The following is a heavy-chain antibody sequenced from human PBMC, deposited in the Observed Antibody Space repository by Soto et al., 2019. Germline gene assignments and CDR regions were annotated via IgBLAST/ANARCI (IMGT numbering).Heavy chain of an antibody. V-gene: IGHV3-21*01. Sequence: EVQLVESGGGLGKPGGSLRLSCAASGFTFSSYNMNWVRQAPGKGLEWVSYISSSSSSIYYADSVKGRFTISRDNAKNSLYLQMNSLRAEDMAVYYCARPSQEGGTSHGFGPWGQGTLVTVSS. CDR3: ARPSQEGGTSHGFGP. D-gene: IGHD2-2*01. J-gene: IGHJ5*02. CDR2: ISSSSSSI. CDR1: GFTFSSYN.